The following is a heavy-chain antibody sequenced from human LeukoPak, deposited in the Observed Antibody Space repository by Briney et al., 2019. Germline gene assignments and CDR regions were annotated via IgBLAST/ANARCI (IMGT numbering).Heavy chain of an antibody. V-gene: IGHV6-1*01. D-gene: IGHD5-24*01. J-gene: IGHJ4*02. CDR1: GDTVSSNSAA. Sequence: SQTLSLTCAISGDTVSSNSAAWNWIRQSPSRGLEWLGRTYYRSKWYNDYAGSVKSRISINSDTSKNQFSLHLNSVTPEDTAVYYCARDSDGWSNNFDHWGQGTLVTVSS. CDR2: TYYRSKWYN. CDR3: ARDSDGWSNNFDH.